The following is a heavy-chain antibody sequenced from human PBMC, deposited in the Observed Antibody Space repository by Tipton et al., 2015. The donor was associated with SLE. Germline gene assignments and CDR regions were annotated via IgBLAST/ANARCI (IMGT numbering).Heavy chain of an antibody. CDR3: ARDYYGSGYWYFDL. D-gene: IGHD3-10*01. V-gene: IGHV4-34*01. Sequence: TLSLTCAVYGGSFSGYYWSWIRQPPGKGLEWIGEINHSGSTNYNPSLKSRVTISVDTSKNQFSLKLSSVTAADTAVYYCARDYYGSGYWYFDLWGRGTLVTVSS. CDR2: INHSGST. J-gene: IGHJ2*01. CDR1: GGSFSGYY.